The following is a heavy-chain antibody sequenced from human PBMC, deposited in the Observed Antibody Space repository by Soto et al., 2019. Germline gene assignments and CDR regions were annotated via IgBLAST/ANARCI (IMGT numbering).Heavy chain of an antibody. J-gene: IGHJ4*02. CDR3: ARLYVHDYGDYEVFDY. V-gene: IGHV2-26*01. Sequence: QVTLKESGPVLVKPTETLTLTCTVSGFSLSNARMGVSWIRQPPGKALEWLAHIFSNDEKSYSTSLKSRLTIYKDTSKSQVVLTLTNMDPVDTATYYCARLYVHDYGDYEVFDYWGQGTLVTVSS. CDR2: IFSNDEK. CDR1: GFSLSNARMG. D-gene: IGHD4-17*01.